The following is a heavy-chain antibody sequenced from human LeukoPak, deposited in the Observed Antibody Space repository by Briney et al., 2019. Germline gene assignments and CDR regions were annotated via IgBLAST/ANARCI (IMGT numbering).Heavy chain of an antibody. V-gene: IGHV1-46*01. J-gene: IGHJ3*02. CDR3: ARGLYDCSGYYLQGAFDI. CDR1: GYTFTSYY. D-gene: IGHD3-22*01. Sequence: ASVKVSCKASGYTFTSYYMHWVRQAPGQGLEWMGIINPSGGSTSYAQKFQGRVTMTRDMSTSTVYMELSSLRSEDTAVYYCARGLYDCSGYYLQGAFDIWGQGTMVTVSS. CDR2: INPSGGST.